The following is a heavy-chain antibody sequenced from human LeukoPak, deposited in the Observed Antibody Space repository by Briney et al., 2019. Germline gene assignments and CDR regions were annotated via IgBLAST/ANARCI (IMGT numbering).Heavy chain of an antibody. CDR2: ISYDGSKT. CDR1: GFTFSSYA. CDR3: ARDHSCSWYSWFDP. D-gene: IGHD6-13*01. V-gene: IGHV3-30*04. J-gene: IGHJ5*02. Sequence: GRSLRLSCAASGFTFSSYAMHWVRQAPGKGLDWVSVISYDGSKTYYADSVKGRFTISRDNSKNTLFLQMNSLRAEDTAVYYCARDHSCSWYSWFDPWGQGALVTVSS.